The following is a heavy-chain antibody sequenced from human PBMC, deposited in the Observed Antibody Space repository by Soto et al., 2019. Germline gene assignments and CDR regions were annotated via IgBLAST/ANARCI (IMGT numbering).Heavy chain of an antibody. CDR3: ARDRGLLEADAFDI. D-gene: IGHD3-10*01. CDR1: GFTFSSYS. Sequence: GGSLRLSCAASGFTFSSYSMNWVRQAPGKGLEWVSSISSSSSYIYYADSVKGRFTISRDNAKNSLYLQMNSLRAEDMAVYYCARDRGLLEADAFDIWGQGTMVTVSS. CDR2: ISSSSSYI. J-gene: IGHJ3*02. V-gene: IGHV3-21*01.